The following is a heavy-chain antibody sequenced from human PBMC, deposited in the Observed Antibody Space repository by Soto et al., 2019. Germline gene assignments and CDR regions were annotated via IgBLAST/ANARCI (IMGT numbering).Heavy chain of an antibody. CDR2: INAGNGNT. CDR3: ARGYCSGGSCYAFDI. D-gene: IGHD2-15*01. V-gene: IGHV1-3*01. CDR1: GYTFTSYA. J-gene: IGHJ3*02. Sequence: ASVKVSCKASGYTFTSYAMHWVRQAPGQRLEWIGWINAGNGNTKYSQKFQGRVTITRDTSASTAYMELSSLRSEDTAVYYCARGYCSGGSCYAFDIWGQGTMVTVSS.